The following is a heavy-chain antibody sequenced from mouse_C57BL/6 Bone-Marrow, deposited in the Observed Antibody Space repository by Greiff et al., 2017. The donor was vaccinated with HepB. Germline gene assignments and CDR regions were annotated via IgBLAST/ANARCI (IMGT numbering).Heavy chain of an antibody. V-gene: IGHV14-4*01. J-gene: IGHJ2*01. D-gene: IGHD2-5*01. Sequence: VQLKESGAELVRPGASVKLSCTASGFNIKDDYMHWVKQRPEQGLEWIGWIDPENGDTEYASKFQGKATITADTSSNTAYLQLSSLTSEDTAVYYCTGFYSNYFDYWGQGTTLTVSS. CDR1: GFNIKDDY. CDR3: TGFYSNYFDY. CDR2: IDPENGDT.